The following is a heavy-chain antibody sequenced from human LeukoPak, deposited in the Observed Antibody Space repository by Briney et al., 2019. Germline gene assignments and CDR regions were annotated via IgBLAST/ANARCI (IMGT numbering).Heavy chain of an antibody. V-gene: IGHV3-23*01. J-gene: IGHJ3*02. CDR2: ISGSGGRT. CDR1: GFTFSSYG. CDR3: AKDRSYGAFEI. Sequence: GGSLRLSCAASGFTFSSYGMSWVRQAPGKGLEWVSAISGSGGRTYYADSVKGRFTISRDNSKNTVYLQMNSLRAEDTAVYYCAKDRSYGAFEIWGQGTMVTVSS. D-gene: IGHD3-10*01.